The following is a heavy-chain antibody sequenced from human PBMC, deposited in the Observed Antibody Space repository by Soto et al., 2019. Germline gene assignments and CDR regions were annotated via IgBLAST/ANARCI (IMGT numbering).Heavy chain of an antibody. D-gene: IGHD3-22*01. CDR2: IYYSGST. CDR3: ARLTPYYYDSSAGDYFDY. Sequence: SETLSLTCTVSGGSISSYYWSWIRQPPGKGLEWIGYIYYSGSTNYNPSPKSRVTISVDTSKNQFSLKLSSVTAADTAVYYCARLTPYYYDSSAGDYFDYWGQGTLVTVSS. CDR1: GGSISSYY. J-gene: IGHJ4*02. V-gene: IGHV4-59*01.